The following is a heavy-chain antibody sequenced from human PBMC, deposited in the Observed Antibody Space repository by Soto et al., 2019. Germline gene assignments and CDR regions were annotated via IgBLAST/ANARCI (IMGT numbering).Heavy chain of an antibody. V-gene: IGHV4-4*07. Sequence: PSETLSLTCSVSGGSISGYYWNWIRQPAGKGLEWIGRIYTSGSTTYNPSLKSRVTVSVDTSKNQFSLKLNSVTAADTAIYYCARHSSAPRGNWIDPWGQGTLVTVSS. CDR2: IYTSGST. CDR1: GGSISGYY. D-gene: IGHD1-26*01. J-gene: IGHJ5*02. CDR3: ARHSSAPRGNWIDP.